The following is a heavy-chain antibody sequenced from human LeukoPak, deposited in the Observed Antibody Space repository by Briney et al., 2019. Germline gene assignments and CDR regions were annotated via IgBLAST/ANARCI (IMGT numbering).Heavy chain of an antibody. CDR2: ISHDGSNK. Sequence: GGSLRLSCAASGFTFSSYAMHWVRQAPAKGLEWVAAISHDGSNKYHADSVKRRFTIARDNSKNTVYLQMNSLRAEDTAVYFCAGSPKYSSSWYEYFQHWGQGTLVTVSS. J-gene: IGHJ1*01. CDR3: AGSPKYSSSWYEYFQH. V-gene: IGHV3-30*01. CDR1: GFTFSSYA. D-gene: IGHD6-13*01.